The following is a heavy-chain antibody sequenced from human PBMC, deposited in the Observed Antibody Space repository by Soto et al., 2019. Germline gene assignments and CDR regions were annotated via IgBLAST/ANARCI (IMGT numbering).Heavy chain of an antibody. J-gene: IGHJ4*02. CDR2: ISAYNGNT. Sequence: GASVKVSCKASGSTFTSYVLRWVLQAPGQGLEWMGWISAYNGNTNYAQKLQGRVTMTTDTSTSTAYMELRSLRSDDTAVYYCAKYRRTDADGYTLDFWGQGTLVTVSS. V-gene: IGHV1-18*04. D-gene: IGHD5-12*01. CDR1: GSTFTSYV. CDR3: AKYRRTDADGYTLDF.